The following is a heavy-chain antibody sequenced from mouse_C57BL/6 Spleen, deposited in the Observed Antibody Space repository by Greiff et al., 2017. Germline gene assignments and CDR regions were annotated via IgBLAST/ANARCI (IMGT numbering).Heavy chain of an antibody. D-gene: IGHD1-1*01. CDR2: IDPSDSYT. J-gene: IGHJ1*03. V-gene: IGHV1-59*01. Sequence: QVQLQQPGAELVRPGTSVKLSCKASGYTFTSYWMHWVKQRPGQGLEWIGVIDPSDSYTNYNQKFKGKATLTVDTSSSTAYMQLSSLTSEDSAVYYCARGGTVVATNFDVWGTGTTVTVSS. CDR3: ARGGTVVATNFDV. CDR1: GYTFTSYW.